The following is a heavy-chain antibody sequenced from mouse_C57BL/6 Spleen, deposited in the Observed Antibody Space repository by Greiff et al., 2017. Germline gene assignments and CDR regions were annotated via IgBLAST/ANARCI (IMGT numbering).Heavy chain of an antibody. Sequence: EVKLMESGGDLVKPGGSLKLSCAASGFTFSSYGMSWVRQTPDKRLEWVATISSGGSYTYYPDSVKGRFTISRDNAKNTLYLQMSSLKSEDTAMYYCARYSSYAMDYWGQGTSVTVSS. J-gene: IGHJ4*01. CDR3: ARYSSYAMDY. V-gene: IGHV5-6*01. D-gene: IGHD2-12*01. CDR2: ISSGGSYT. CDR1: GFTFSSYG.